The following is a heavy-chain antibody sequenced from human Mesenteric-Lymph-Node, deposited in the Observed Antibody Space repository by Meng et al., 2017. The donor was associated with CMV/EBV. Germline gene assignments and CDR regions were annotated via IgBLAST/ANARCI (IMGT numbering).Heavy chain of an antibody. D-gene: IGHD3-10*01. V-gene: IGHV4-39*02. CDR2: SYYSGSA. CDR3: ARDTLTYSYGPGWIDP. CDR1: AVSGSRIWRC. Sequence: HLHLLPPDQDLLTPLKTSSPQCPAFAVSGSRIWRCCGWSGEPPGKGLGWIGSSYYSGSANYNPALESQVTISIYMSKNEFFLNLGSVTAADTDMYFCARDTLTYSYGPGWIDPWGQGTLVTVSS. J-gene: IGHJ5*02.